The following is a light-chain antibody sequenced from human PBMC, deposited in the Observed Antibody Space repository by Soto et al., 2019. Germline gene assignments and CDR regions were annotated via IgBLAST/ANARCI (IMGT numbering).Light chain of an antibody. Sequence: QSVLTQPPSVSGAPGQRVTISCTGRSSNIGAGFDVHWYQQLPGTAPKLLIYGNNNRPSGVPDRFSDSKSCTSASLAITGLQAEDEADYYCQSYDSSLSGWVFGGWTKLTVL. CDR1: SSNIGAGFD. V-gene: IGLV1-40*01. CDR3: QSYDSSLSGWV. CDR2: GNN. J-gene: IGLJ3*02.